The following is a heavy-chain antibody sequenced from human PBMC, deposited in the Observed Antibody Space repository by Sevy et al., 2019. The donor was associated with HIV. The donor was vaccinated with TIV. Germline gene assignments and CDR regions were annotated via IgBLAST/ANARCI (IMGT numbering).Heavy chain of an antibody. D-gene: IGHD5-12*01. Sequence: ASVKVSCKTSGGTFSSYAISWVRQAPRQGLEWMGGIIPIFGTANYAQKFQGRVTITADESTSTAYMDLSSLRSEDTAVYYCARGSGSKTWFDPWGQGTLVTVSS. CDR3: ARGSGSKTWFDP. CDR2: IIPIFGTA. V-gene: IGHV1-69*13. J-gene: IGHJ5*02. CDR1: GGTFSSYA.